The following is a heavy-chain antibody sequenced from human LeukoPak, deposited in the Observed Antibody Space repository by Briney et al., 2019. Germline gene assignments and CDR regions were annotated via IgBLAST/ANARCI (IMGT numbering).Heavy chain of an antibody. CDR1: GFTFSSYD. V-gene: IGHV3-13*04. CDR2: IGTAGDT. CDR3: ARERKIAVAGRHYYYGMDV. D-gene: IGHD6-19*01. Sequence: GGSLRLSCAASGFTFSSYDMHWVRQATGKGLEWVSAIGTAGDTYYPGSVKGRFTISRENAKNSLYLQVNSLRAGDTAVYYCARERKIAVAGRHYYYGMDVWGQGTTVTVSS. J-gene: IGHJ6*02.